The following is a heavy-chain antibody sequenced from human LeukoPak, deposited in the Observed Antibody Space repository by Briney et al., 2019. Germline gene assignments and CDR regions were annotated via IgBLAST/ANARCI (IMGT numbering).Heavy chain of an antibody. CDR2: ISSSGSTI. V-gene: IGHV3-11*04. Sequence: LSLTCAVYGGSFSDYYMSWLRQAPGKGLEWVSYISSSGSTIYCADSVKGRFTISRDNAKNSLYLQMNSLRAEDTAVYYCAKELLAGYDFDCWGQGTLVTVSS. CDR3: AKELLAGYDFDC. D-gene: IGHD5-12*01. CDR1: GGSFSDYY. J-gene: IGHJ4*02.